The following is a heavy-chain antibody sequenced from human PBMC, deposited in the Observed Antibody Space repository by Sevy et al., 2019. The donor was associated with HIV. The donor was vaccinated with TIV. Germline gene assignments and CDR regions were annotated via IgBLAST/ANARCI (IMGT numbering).Heavy chain of an antibody. CDR2: ISSSSNTI. D-gene: IGHD1-20*01. J-gene: IGHJ3*02. CDR3: ARDDLIGNAFDI. Sequence: GGSLRLSCAASGFTFSGYTMNWVRQAPGKGLEWVSYISSSSNTIYYADSVKGRFTISRENAKNSLFLQMNSLRDEDTAMYYCARDDLIGNAFDIWGQGTMVTVSS. V-gene: IGHV3-48*02. CDR1: GFTFSGYT.